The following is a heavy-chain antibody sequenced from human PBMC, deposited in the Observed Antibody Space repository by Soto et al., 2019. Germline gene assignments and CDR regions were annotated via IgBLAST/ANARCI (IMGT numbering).Heavy chain of an antibody. CDR2: IGTAADT. CDR1: GFTFSGFD. V-gene: IGHV3-13*01. Sequence: GGSLRLSCAASGFTFSGFDMHWVRQATGKGLEWVSAIGTAADTYYPDSVKGRFTISRENAKNSLYLQMNSLRAGDTAMYYCVRGRRDCSGGSCYRLDVFDIWGQGTMVTVSS. CDR3: VRGRRDCSGGSCYRLDVFDI. J-gene: IGHJ3*02. D-gene: IGHD2-15*01.